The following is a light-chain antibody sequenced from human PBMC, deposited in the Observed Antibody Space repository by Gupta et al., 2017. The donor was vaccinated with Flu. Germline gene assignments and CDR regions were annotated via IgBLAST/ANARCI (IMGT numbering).Light chain of an antibody. CDR2: LSS. V-gene: IGKV2-28*01. J-gene: IGKJ4*01. CDR1: QSLLKSNGSNY. Sequence: EIVMTQYPLSLPVAPGKSASMSCRSSQSLLKSNGSNYLGWYLQRPGRSPQLLIYLSSHRASGVPDRFSGSGSGTDFTLKISRVEAEDVGVYYCMQSLQGLTFGGGTKMEIK. CDR3: MQSLQGLT.